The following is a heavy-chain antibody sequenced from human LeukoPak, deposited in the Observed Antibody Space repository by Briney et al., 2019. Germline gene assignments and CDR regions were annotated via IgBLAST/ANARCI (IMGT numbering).Heavy chain of an antibody. CDR2: IYTSGST. CDR3: AKADYCSSTSCSYFDY. CDR1: GGSISSYY. D-gene: IGHD2-2*01. V-gene: IGHV4-4*07. J-gene: IGHJ4*02. Sequence: SETLSLTCTVSGGSISSYYWSWIRQPAGKGLEWIGCIYTSGSTNYNPSLKSRVTISVDTSKNQFSLKLSSVTAADTAVYYCAKADYCSSTSCSYFDYWGQGTLVTVSS.